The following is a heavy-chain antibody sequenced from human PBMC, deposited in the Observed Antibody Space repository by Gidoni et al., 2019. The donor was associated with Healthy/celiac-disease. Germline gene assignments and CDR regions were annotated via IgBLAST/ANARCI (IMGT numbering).Heavy chain of an antibody. CDR3: ATGDGYCSSTSCFNWFDP. CDR1: GYTLTELS. Sequence: QVQLVQSGAEVKKPGASVKVSCKVSGYTLTELSMHWVRQAPGKGLEWMGGFDPEDGETIDAQKFQGRVTMTEETSTDTADMELSSLRSEDTAVYYCATGDGYCSSTSCFNWFDPWGQGTLVTVSS. D-gene: IGHD2-2*01. J-gene: IGHJ5*02. CDR2: FDPEDGET. V-gene: IGHV1-24*01.